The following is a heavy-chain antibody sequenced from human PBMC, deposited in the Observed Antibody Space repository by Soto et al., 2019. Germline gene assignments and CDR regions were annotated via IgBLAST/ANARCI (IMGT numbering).Heavy chain of an antibody. CDR3: TTGSSGGPYYYYGVDV. V-gene: IGHV3-15*01. Sequence: VGSLRLSCAASGFTFSNAWMSWVRQAPGKGLEWVGRIKSKTDGGTTDYAAPVKGRFTISRDDSKNTLYLQMNSLKTEDTAVYYCTTGSSGGPYYYYGVDVWGQGTTVTVS. D-gene: IGHD3-10*01. CDR1: GFTFSNAW. J-gene: IGHJ6*02. CDR2: IKSKTDGGTT.